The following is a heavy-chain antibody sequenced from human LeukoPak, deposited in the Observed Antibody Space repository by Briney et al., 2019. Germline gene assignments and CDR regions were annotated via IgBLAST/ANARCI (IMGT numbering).Heavy chain of an antibody. Sequence: GRSLRLSCAASGFTFSSYAMHWVRRAPGKGLEWVAVISYDGSNKHYADSVKGRFTISRDNSKNTLYLQMNSLRAEDTAVYYCARDPTGGIGSGQTRYYYYGMDVWGQGTTVTVSS. D-gene: IGHD2-15*01. V-gene: IGHV3-30-3*01. CDR2: ISYDGSNK. CDR3: ARDPTGGIGSGQTRYYYYGMDV. J-gene: IGHJ6*02. CDR1: GFTFSSYA.